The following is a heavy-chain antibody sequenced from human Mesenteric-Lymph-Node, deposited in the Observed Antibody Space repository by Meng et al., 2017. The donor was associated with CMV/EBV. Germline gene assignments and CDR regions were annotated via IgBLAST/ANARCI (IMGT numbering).Heavy chain of an antibody. Sequence: SETLSLTCTVSGGSISSYYWSWIRQPPGKGLEWIGYIYYSGSTNYNPSLKSRVTISVDTSKNQFSLKLSSVTAADTAVYYCASRGARIVGAIAYWGQGTLVTVSS. CDR3: ASRGARIVGAIAY. CDR2: IYYSGST. J-gene: IGHJ4*02. V-gene: IGHV4-59*12. CDR1: GGSISSYY. D-gene: IGHD1-26*01.